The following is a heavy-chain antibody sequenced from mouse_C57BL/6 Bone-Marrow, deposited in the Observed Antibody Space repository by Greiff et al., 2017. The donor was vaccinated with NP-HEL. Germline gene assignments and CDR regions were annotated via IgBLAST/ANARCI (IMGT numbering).Heavy chain of an antibody. CDR1: GYTFTSYW. V-gene: IGHV1-59*01. Sequence: QVQLQQPGAELVRPGTSVKLSCKASGYTFTSYWMHWVKQRPGHGLEWIGVIDPSDSYTNYNQTFKGKATLTVDTSSSTAYMQLSSLTSEDSAVDYCASPGSSFAYWGQGTLVTVSA. D-gene: IGHD1-1*01. CDR2: IDPSDSYT. CDR3: ASPGSSFAY. J-gene: IGHJ3*01.